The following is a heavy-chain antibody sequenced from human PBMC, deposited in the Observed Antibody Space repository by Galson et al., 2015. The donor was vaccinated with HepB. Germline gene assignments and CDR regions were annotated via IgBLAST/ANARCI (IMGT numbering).Heavy chain of an antibody. J-gene: IGHJ4*02. CDR2: IYHSGST. CDR1: GGSISSSNW. D-gene: IGHD6-19*01. V-gene: IGHV4-4*02. Sequence: SETLSLTCAVSGGSISSSNWWSWVRQPPGKGLEWIGEIYHSGSTNYNPSLKSRVTISVDKSKNQFSLKLSSVTAADTAVYYCARGTAVAGTGSDYWGQGTLVTVSS. CDR3: ARGTAVAGTGSDY.